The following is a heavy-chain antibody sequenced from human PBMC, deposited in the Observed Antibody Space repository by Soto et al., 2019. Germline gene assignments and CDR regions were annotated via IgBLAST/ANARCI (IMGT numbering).Heavy chain of an antibody. J-gene: IGHJ4*02. CDR3: ARDLKRTNGVCPGY. V-gene: IGHV3-33*01. CDR2: IWYDGSNK. Sequence: GGSLRLSCAASGFTFSSYGMHWVRQAPGKGLEWVAVIWYDGSNKYYADSVKGRFTISRDNSKNTLYLQMNSLRAEDTAVYYCARDLKRTNGVCPGYWGQGTLVTVSS. CDR1: GFTFSSYG. D-gene: IGHD2-8*01.